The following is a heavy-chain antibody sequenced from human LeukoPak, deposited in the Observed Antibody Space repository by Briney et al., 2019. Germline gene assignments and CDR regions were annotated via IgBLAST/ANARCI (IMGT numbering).Heavy chain of an antibody. D-gene: IGHD3/OR15-3a*01. J-gene: IGHJ6*03. CDR1: GYTFTSYD. CDR2: MNPNSGNT. V-gene: IGHV1-8*01. Sequence: WASVKVFCKASGYTFTSYDMNWVRQATGQGLEWMGWMNPNSGNTGYAQKFQGRVTMTKNTSITTAYMELSSLRSEDTAVYYCARALSWTTESYYYMDVWGKGTTVTVSS. CDR3: ARALSWTTESYYYMDV.